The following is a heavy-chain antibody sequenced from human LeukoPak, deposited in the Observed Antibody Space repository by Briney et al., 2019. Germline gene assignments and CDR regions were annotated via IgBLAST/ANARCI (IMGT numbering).Heavy chain of an antibody. V-gene: IGHV3-30*04. CDR3: ATDYDSSGYDY. D-gene: IGHD3-22*01. Sequence: PRRSLRLSCAASGFTFSSYAMHWVRQAPGKGLEWVAVISYDGSNKYYADSVKGRFTISRDNSKNTLYLQMNSLRAEDTAVYYCATDYDSSGYDYWGQGTLVTVSS. CDR1: GFTFSSYA. J-gene: IGHJ4*02. CDR2: ISYDGSNK.